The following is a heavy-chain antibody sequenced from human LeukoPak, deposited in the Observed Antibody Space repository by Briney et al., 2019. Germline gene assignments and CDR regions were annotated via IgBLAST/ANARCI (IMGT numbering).Heavy chain of an antibody. D-gene: IGHD5-24*01. CDR3: VRGSYNSFDI. J-gene: IGHJ3*02. Sequence: GGSLRLSCAASGITFSSSWMYWARQAPGKGPVWASRINGDESNKSHADSVKGRFTISRDNAKNTLYLQMNSLRAEDTAVYYCVRGSYNSFDIWGQGTTVTVSS. V-gene: IGHV3-74*01. CDR2: INGDESNK. CDR1: GITFSSSW.